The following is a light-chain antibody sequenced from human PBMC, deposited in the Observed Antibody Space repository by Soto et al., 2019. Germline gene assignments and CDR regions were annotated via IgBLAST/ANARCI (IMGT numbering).Light chain of an antibody. CDR1: SSNIGTNT. J-gene: IGLJ1*01. CDR3: AAWDDSLNGSYV. Sequence: QSVLTQPPSASGTPGQRVTISCSGSSSNIGTNTVNWYQQLPGTAPKLLIYSNTHRPSGVPDRFSGSKSGTSASLAISGLQSEDEADYYCAAWDDSLNGSYVFGTGTKLTVL. V-gene: IGLV1-44*01. CDR2: SNT.